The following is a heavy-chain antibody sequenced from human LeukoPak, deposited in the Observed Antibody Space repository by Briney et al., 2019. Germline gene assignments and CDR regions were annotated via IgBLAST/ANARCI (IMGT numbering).Heavy chain of an antibody. V-gene: IGHV1-2*02. CDR3: ASYYDSSGYQHYFDY. J-gene: IGHJ4*02. D-gene: IGHD3-22*01. CDR2: INPNSGDT. CDR1: GYAFTSYH. Sequence: ASVKVSCKASGYAFTSYHVHWVRQAPGQGLEWMGWINPNSGDTNYAQKFQGRVIMTRDTSISTAYMELSRLRSDDTAVYYCASYYDSSGYQHYFDYWGQGTLVTVSS.